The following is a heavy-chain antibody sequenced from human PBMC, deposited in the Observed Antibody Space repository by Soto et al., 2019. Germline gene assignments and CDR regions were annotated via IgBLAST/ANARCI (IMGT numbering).Heavy chain of an antibody. CDR1: GFTFSDYY. D-gene: IGHD6-13*01. CDR3: ARNTISAAGADYYGLDV. V-gene: IGHV3-11*01. Sequence: GGSLSLSCACSGFTFSDYYMSWIRQAPGQGLEWVSYMSSSGVTVFYADSVKGRFTISRDNAKNSLYLQMYSLRAEDSAVYYCARNTISAAGADYYGLDVWGQGTTVTVSS. J-gene: IGHJ6*02. CDR2: MSSSGVTV.